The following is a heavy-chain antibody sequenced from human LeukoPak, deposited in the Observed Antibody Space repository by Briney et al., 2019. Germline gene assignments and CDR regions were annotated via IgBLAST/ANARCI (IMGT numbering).Heavy chain of an antibody. Sequence: PGGSLRLSYAASGFTFNNYAMSWVRQAPGKGLEWVSAISGSGGSTYYADSVKGRFTISRDDSKNTLYLQMNGLRAEDSAVYYCAKDRPANWGYYFDYWGQGTLVTVSS. V-gene: IGHV3-23*01. J-gene: IGHJ4*02. D-gene: IGHD7-27*01. CDR3: AKDRPANWGYYFDY. CDR1: GFTFNNYA. CDR2: ISGSGGST.